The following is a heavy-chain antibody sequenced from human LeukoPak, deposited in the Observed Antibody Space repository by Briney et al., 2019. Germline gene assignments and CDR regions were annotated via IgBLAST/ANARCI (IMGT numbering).Heavy chain of an antibody. V-gene: IGHV4-39*07. D-gene: IGHD3-22*01. CDR1: GDSISSRSYY. Sequence: SETLSLTCTVSGDSISSRSYYWGWIRQPPGKGLEWIGGVYYSGSTYYNPSLKSRVTISIDTSKNHFSLKVNSVTAAHTAVYYCARVGLDSSGYYHYLMDVWGQGTTVTVSS. CDR3: ARVGLDSSGYYHYLMDV. J-gene: IGHJ6*02. CDR2: VYYSGST.